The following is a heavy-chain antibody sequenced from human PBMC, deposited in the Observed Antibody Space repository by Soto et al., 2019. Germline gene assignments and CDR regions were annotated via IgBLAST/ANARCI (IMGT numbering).Heavy chain of an antibody. CDR3: ASDWFYMDV. CDR1: GFTFSNYP. D-gene: IGHD3-9*01. J-gene: IGHJ6*03. V-gene: IGHV3-48*01. Sequence: GGSLRLSCAASGFTFSNYPMNWVRPAPGKGLEWISYSSSDSGTIYYADSVKGRFSISRDNAKNSLFLQMNILRVEDTAVYYCASDWFYMDVWGKGTSVTVSS. CDR2: SSSDSGTI.